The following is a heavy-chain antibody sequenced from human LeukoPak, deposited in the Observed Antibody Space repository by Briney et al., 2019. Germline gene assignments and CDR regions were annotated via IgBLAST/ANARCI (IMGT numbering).Heavy chain of an antibody. CDR3: VRDYYDSSSSPARYFQH. V-gene: IGHV4-59*01. Sequence: SETLSLTCTVSGGSINIYYWNWIRQPPGKGLEWIGYIHYSGSTKYNPSLKSRVTISVDTSKNEFSLKLNSVTAADTALYYCVRDYYDSSSSPARYFQHWGQAPWSPSPQ. D-gene: IGHD3-22*01. CDR2: IHYSGST. CDR1: GGSINIYY. J-gene: IGHJ1*01.